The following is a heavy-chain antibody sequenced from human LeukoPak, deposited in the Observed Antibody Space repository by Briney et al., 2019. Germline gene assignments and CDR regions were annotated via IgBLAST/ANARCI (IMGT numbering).Heavy chain of an antibody. CDR2: IYWNDDK. D-gene: IGHD3-16*01. J-gene: IGHJ5*02. V-gene: IGHV2-5*01. CDR1: GFSLRTSGVG. CDR3: AHTLLGDKWSDP. Sequence: ESGPTLVQPTQTLTLTCTFSGFSLRTSGVGVGWIRQPPGKALEWLALIYWNDDKRYSPSLQSRLTITKDTSKSQVVLTMTNMDPVDTATYFCAHTLLGDKWSDPWGQGTLVTVSS.